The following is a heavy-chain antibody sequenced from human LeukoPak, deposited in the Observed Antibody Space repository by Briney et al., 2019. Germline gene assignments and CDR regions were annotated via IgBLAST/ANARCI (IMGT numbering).Heavy chain of an antibody. V-gene: IGHV3-11*01. CDR1: GFTFSDYY. CDR2: ISSTGSTI. J-gene: IGHJ4*02. CDR3: ASDLATGFDYGDPSGY. D-gene: IGHD4-17*01. Sequence: PGGSLRLSRAASGFTFSDYYMSWIRQAPGKGLEWVSYISSTGSTIYYADSVKGRFTISRDNAKNSLYLQMNSLRAEDTAVYYCASDLATGFDYGDPSGYWGQGTLVTVSS.